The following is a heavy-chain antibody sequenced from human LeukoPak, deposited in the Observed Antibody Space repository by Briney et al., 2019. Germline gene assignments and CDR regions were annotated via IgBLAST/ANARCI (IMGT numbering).Heavy chain of an antibody. D-gene: IGHD2-2*02. Sequence: SETLSLTCTVSGGSISSYYWSWIRQPAGKGLEWIGRIYTSGSTNYNPSLKSRVTMSVDTPKNQFSLKLSSVTAADTAVYYCARDAPPNNCSSTSCYTGDYYYYYYMDVWGKGTTVTVSS. CDR1: GGSISSYY. CDR2: IYTSGST. V-gene: IGHV4-4*07. J-gene: IGHJ6*03. CDR3: ARDAPPNNCSSTSCYTGDYYYYYYMDV.